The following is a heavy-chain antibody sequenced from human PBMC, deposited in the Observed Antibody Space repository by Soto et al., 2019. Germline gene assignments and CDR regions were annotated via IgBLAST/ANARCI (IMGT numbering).Heavy chain of an antibody. CDR2: ISSSGSTI. CDR3: ARGHVVTAMSFDY. J-gene: IGHJ4*02. CDR1: GFTFSYYY. D-gene: IGHD2-21*02. V-gene: IGHV3-11*01. Sequence: GGSLRLSCAASGFTFSYYYMSWIRQAPGKGLEWVSYISSSGSTIYYADSVKGRFTISRDNAKNALYLQMNSLRAEDTAVYYCARGHVVTAMSFDYWGQGTLVTVSS.